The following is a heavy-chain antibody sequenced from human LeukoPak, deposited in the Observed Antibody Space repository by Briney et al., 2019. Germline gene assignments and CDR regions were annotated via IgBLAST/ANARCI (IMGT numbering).Heavy chain of an antibody. CDR3: ARGTIVVDHAFDI. J-gene: IGHJ3*02. D-gene: IGHD3-22*01. Sequence: GGSLRLSCAASGFTFSSYSMNWVRQAPGKGLEWVSYISSSSSTIYYADSVKGRFTISRDNAKNSLYLRMNSLRAEDTAVYYCARGTIVVDHAFDIWGQGTMVTVSS. V-gene: IGHV3-48*01. CDR1: GFTFSSYS. CDR2: ISSSSSTI.